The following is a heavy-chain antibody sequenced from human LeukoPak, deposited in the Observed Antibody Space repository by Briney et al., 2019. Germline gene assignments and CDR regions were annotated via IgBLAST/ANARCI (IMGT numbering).Heavy chain of an antibody. CDR2: INPNSGGT. V-gene: IGHV1-2*02. CDR1: GYTFTGYY. D-gene: IGHD7-27*01. Sequence: ASVKVSCKASGYTFTGYYMHWVRQAPGQGLEWMGWINPNSGGTNYAQKFQGRVTMTRDTSISTAYMELSRLRSDDTAVYYCARDVEARTWGLGNYWGQGTLVTVSS. CDR3: ARDVEARTWGLGNY. J-gene: IGHJ4*02.